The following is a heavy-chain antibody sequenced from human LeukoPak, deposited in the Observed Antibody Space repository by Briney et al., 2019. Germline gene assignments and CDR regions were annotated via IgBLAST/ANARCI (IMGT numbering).Heavy chain of an antibody. D-gene: IGHD3-3*02. CDR1: GYTLIGYY. J-gene: IGHJ3*02. CDR2: ISPGGGST. Sequence: ASVKVSCKASGYTLIGYYMHWVRQAPGQGLEWMGIISPGGGSTTYAQELQGRVTMTRDASTSTVYMELSSLRSEDTAVYYCGRVTFYAFDIWGQGTMVTVSS. CDR3: GRVTFYAFDI. V-gene: IGHV1-46*01.